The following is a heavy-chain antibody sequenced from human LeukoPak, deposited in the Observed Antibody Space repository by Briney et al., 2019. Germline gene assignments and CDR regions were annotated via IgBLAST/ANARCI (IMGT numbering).Heavy chain of an antibody. Sequence: GASLRLSCAASGFTFSSYAMSWVRQAPGKGLEWVSAISGSGGSTHYADSVKGRFTISRDNSKNTLYLQMNSLRAEDTAVYYCAKPYYYDSSRDWGQGTLVTVSS. J-gene: IGHJ4*02. D-gene: IGHD3-22*01. CDR3: AKPYYYDSSRD. V-gene: IGHV3-23*01. CDR1: GFTFSSYA. CDR2: ISGSGGST.